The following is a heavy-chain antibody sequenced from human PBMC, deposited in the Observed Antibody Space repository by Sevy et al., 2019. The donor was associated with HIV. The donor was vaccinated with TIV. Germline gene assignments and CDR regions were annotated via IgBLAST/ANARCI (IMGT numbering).Heavy chain of an antibody. CDR2: IYSDGRT. CDR1: GLSVSDNY. Sequence: GSLRLSCAASGLSVSDNYMNWVRQAPGKGLELVSVIYSDGRTYYPDSVKGRFSNSRDNSKNTLYLHMKSLRPEDTAVYYCARDRYYDASGYYYYYYGMDVWGQGTTVTVSS. D-gene: IGHD3-22*01. J-gene: IGHJ6*02. CDR3: ARDRYYDASGYYYYYYGMDV. V-gene: IGHV3-66*01.